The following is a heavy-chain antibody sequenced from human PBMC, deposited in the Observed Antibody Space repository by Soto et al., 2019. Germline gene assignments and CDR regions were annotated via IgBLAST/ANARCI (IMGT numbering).Heavy chain of an antibody. V-gene: IGHV3-23*01. D-gene: IGHD1-26*01. Sequence: VPLLESGGDLVQPGGSLRLSCAASGFTFSSYAMNWVRQAPGKGLEWVSSIRSSGTDTYYADSVKGRFTISRDNSKNTLYLQMNNLRAEDTAVYYCAKGINSGSYYYFDYWGQGTLVSVSS. CDR3: AKGINSGSYYYFDY. J-gene: IGHJ4*02. CDR1: GFTFSSYA. CDR2: IRSSGTDT.